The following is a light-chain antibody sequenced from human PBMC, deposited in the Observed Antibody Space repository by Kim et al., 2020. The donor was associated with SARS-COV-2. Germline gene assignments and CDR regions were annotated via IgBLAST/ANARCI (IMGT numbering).Light chain of an antibody. J-gene: IGLJ2*01. CDR2: SHN. CDR3: AAWDDSLNGVV. Sequence: QSVLTQPPSASGTPGQRVTISCSGSSSNIGGNTVNWYQQLPGTAPKLLIYSHNQRPSGVPDRFSGSKSGTSASLAISGLQSEDEADYYCAAWDDSLNGVVFGGGTKLNVL. V-gene: IGLV1-44*01. CDR1: SSNIGGNT.